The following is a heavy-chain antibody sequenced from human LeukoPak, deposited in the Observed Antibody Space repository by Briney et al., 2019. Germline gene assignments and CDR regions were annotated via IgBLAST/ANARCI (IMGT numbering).Heavy chain of an antibody. J-gene: IGHJ6*02. D-gene: IGHD2-2*01. Sequence: ASVKVSCKASGYTFTSYGISWVRQAPGQGLEWMGWISAYNGNTNYAQKLQGRVTMTTDTSTSIAYMELRSLRSDDTAVYYCARVPLHCSSTSCHLWWEYYYYGMDVWGQGTTVTVSS. V-gene: IGHV1-18*01. CDR1: GYTFTSYG. CDR2: ISAYNGNT. CDR3: ARVPLHCSSTSCHLWWEYYYYGMDV.